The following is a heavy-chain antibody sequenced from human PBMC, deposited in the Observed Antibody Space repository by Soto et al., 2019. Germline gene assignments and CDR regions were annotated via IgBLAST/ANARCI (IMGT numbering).Heavy chain of an antibody. CDR1: GFTFSSYA. CDR2: ISLDGSKK. CDR3: KKGRRDGGDPSPEYDY. V-gene: IGHV3-30*18. D-gene: IGHD2-21*02. J-gene: IGHJ4*02. Sequence: GGSLRLSCAASGFTFSSYAMHWVRQAPGKGLEWVAAISLDGSKKYYADSVKGRFTISRDNSKNTLFLQVNSLRAEDTAVYYCKKGRRDGGDPSPEYDYWGQGTLVTVSS.